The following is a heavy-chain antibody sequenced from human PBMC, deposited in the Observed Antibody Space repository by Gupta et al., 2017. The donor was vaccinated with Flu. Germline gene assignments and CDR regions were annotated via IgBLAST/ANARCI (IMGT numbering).Heavy chain of an antibody. CDR2: ISSSSEYI. V-gene: IGHV3-21*02. CDR1: GFPFSRFN. Sequence: EVQLGASGGGMVKPGGSLRISCAASGFPFSRFNINWVRQAPGKGLEWVSFISSSSEYIYYADAVKVRFTISRDNAKNSLYLQMNSLRAEDTAVYYCARVGYGSPSAPGPLDYWGHGTLVTVSS. D-gene: IGHD6-19*01. CDR3: ARVGYGSPSAPGPLDY. J-gene: IGHJ4*03.